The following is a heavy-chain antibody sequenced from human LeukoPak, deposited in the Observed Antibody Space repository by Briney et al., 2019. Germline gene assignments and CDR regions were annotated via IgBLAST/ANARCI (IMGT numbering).Heavy chain of an antibody. CDR2: ISSSSSYI. V-gene: IGHV3-21*01. D-gene: IGHD3-10*01. Sequence: GGSLILSCAASGFTFSTYSMNWVRQAPGKGLEWVSSISSSSSYIYYADSLKGRFTISRDNAKNSLYLQMNSLRAEDTAAYYCAREVMVRGEYGFDYWGQGTLVTVSS. CDR1: GFTFSTYS. CDR3: AREVMVRGEYGFDY. J-gene: IGHJ4*02.